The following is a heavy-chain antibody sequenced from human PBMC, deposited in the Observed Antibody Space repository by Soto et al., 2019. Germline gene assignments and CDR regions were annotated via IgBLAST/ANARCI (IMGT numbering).Heavy chain of an antibody. Sequence: QVQPQESGPGLVKPSETLSLTVTVSGGSISTYYWNWIRQSAGKGLEWIGRVDISGRTNYHPARKTRVATSVDTSNNQFSLKVTSVTAADTAVYYCESGGRDGFDIWGQGTMVTVSS. CDR3: ESGGRDGFDI. CDR1: GGSISTYY. V-gene: IGHV4-4*07. J-gene: IGHJ3*02. CDR2: VDISGRT.